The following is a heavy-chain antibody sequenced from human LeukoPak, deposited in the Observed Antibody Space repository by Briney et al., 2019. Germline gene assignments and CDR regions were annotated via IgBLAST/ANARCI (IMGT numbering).Heavy chain of an antibody. V-gene: IGHV4-39*01. CDR3: AREVSSADYYHYYGMDV. Sequence: SETLSLTCTVSGGSIIRSDCYWGWIRQPPGKGLEWIGSIYYSGSTYYNPSLKSRVTISVDTSKNQFSLQLNSVTAADTAIYYCAREVSSADYYHYYGMDVWGQGTSVTVSS. J-gene: IGHJ6*02. CDR2: IYYSGST. D-gene: IGHD2-2*01. CDR1: GGSIIRSDCY.